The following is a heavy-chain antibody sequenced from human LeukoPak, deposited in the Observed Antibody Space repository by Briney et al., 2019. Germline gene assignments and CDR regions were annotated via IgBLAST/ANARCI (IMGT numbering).Heavy chain of an antibody. CDR2: IDSTSTYI. CDR3: VAAAGYYFDY. J-gene: IGHJ4*02. CDR1: GFTFSSYS. D-gene: IGHD6-25*01. V-gene: IGHV3-21*01. Sequence: PGGSLRLSCAASGFTFSSYSMNWVRQAPGKGLEWVSSIDSTSTYIFYADSLKGRVTISRDNAKNSLILHMNSLRAEDTAVYYCVAAAGYYFDYWGQGTLVTVSS.